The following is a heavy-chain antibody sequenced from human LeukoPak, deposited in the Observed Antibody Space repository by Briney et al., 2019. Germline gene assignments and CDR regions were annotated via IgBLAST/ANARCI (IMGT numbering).Heavy chain of an antibody. CDR3: AKGGSLGFDY. Sequence: GGSLRLSGAASGFIFSNYDMHWVRQAPGKGLEWVAVIRYDGNNKYSADSVKGRFTISRDNSKNTLFLQMNTLRAEDTAVYYCAKGGSLGFDYWGQGTLVTVSS. D-gene: IGHD7-27*01. J-gene: IGHJ4*02. V-gene: IGHV3-30*02. CDR1: GFIFSNYD. CDR2: IRYDGNNK.